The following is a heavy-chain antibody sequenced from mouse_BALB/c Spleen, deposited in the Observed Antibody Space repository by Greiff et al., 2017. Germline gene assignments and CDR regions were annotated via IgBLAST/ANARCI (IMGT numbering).Heavy chain of an antibody. D-gene: IGHD2-13*01. Sequence: DVMLVESGGGLVQPGGSRKLSCAASGFTFSSFGMHWVRQAPEKGLEWVAYISSGSSTIYYADTVKGRFTISRDNPKNTLFLQMTSLRSEDTAMYYCARAGDYDDFFFDYWGQGTTLTVSS. J-gene: IGHJ2*01. CDR3: ARAGDYDDFFFDY. CDR2: ISSGSSTI. CDR1: GFTFSSFG. V-gene: IGHV5-17*02.